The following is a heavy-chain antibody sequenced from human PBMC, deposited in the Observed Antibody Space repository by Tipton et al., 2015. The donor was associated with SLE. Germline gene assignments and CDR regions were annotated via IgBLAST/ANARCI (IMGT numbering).Heavy chain of an antibody. V-gene: IGHV4-34*01. Sequence: TLSLTCAVYGGSFSDYFWSWIRQPPGKGLEWIGEINGSGSTNFIPSLKSRVSISVDTSKKQFSLKLTSVTAADTAVYYCARGEFGVVINYYYYGMDVWGQGTTVTVSS. J-gene: IGHJ6*02. CDR3: ARGEFGVVINYYYYGMDV. CDR2: INGSGST. CDR1: GGSFSDYF. D-gene: IGHD3-3*01.